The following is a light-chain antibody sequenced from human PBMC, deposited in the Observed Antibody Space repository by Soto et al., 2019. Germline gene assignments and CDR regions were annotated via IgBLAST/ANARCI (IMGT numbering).Light chain of an antibody. CDR2: KVT. Sequence: QSALTQPASVSGSPGQSITIAFAGTSSDIGAYDYVSWYQQHPGKAPKLKIYKVTSRPSGVSIRFSGSKSGRAASLTISGLQAEDEADYYCSSYSGISHWVFGGGTKVTVL. CDR1: SSDIGAYDY. V-gene: IGLV2-14*01. CDR3: SSYSGISHWV. J-gene: IGLJ3*02.